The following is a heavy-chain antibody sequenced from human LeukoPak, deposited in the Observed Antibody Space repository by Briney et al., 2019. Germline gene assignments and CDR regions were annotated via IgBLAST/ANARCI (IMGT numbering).Heavy chain of an antibody. V-gene: IGHV3-23*01. CDR2: ISGSGGST. Sequence: GGSLRLSCAASGFTFSSYSMNWVRQAPGKGLEWVSAISGSGGSTYYADSVKGRFTISRDNAKNMLHLQMNSLRVEDTAVYYCVRGSSDWAGTDYWGQGTLVTVSS. J-gene: IGHJ4*02. CDR1: GFTFSSYS. D-gene: IGHD2-21*02. CDR3: VRGSSDWAGTDY.